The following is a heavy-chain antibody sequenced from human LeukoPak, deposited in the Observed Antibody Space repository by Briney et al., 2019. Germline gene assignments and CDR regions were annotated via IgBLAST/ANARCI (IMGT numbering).Heavy chain of an antibody. Sequence: GASVKVSCKASGFTFTSSAMQWVRQARGQRLEWIGWIVVGSGNTNYAQKFQERVTITRHMSTSTDYMELSSLRSKDTAVYYCAAVVWGPNCSSTRCYVLVYWGEGALVTVSS. CDR1: GFTFTSSA. CDR2: IVVGSGNT. D-gene: IGHD2-2*01. V-gene: IGHV1-58*02. CDR3: AAVVWGPNCSSTRCYVLVY. J-gene: IGHJ4*02.